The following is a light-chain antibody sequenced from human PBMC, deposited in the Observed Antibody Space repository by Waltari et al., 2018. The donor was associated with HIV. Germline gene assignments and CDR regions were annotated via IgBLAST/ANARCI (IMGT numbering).Light chain of an antibody. J-gene: IGLJ2*01. CDR2: KDN. Sequence: SYELTQPPSVSVSPGQTARITCSGEELPKRYAYWYQQRSGQAPVLVIYKDNKRPSGITERFSGSSSGTMATLTISGARVEDEADYYCYSTDNNGDRGVFGGGTKVSVL. CDR3: YSTDNNGDRGV. V-gene: IGLV3-10*01. CDR1: ELPKRY.